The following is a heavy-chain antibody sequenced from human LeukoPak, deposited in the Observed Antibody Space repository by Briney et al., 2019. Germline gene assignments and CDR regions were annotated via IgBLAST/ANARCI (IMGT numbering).Heavy chain of an antibody. CDR2: IDHSGST. D-gene: IGHD3-10*01. J-gene: IGHJ4*02. CDR3: VRGGYFDY. CDR1: GYSIRSGYY. Sequence: SETLSLTCTVSGYSIRSGYYWGWIRQPPGKGLEWIGNIDHSGSTYYNPSLKSRVTISVDTSKNQFSLKLSSVTAADTGVYYCVRGGYFDYWGQGILVTVSS. V-gene: IGHV4-38-2*02.